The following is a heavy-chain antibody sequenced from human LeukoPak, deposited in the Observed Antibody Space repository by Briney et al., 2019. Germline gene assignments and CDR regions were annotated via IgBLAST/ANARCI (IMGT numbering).Heavy chain of an antibody. V-gene: IGHV3-48*03. CDR1: GFTFSSYE. Sequence: GGSLRLSCAASGFTFSSYEMNWVRQAPGKGLEWVSYISRSGSTIYYADSVKGRFTISRDNSKNTLYLQMNSLRAEDTAVYYCAKDLLSGSYTYYFDYWGQGTLVTVSS. D-gene: IGHD1-26*01. CDR2: ISRSGSTI. CDR3: AKDLLSGSYTYYFDY. J-gene: IGHJ4*02.